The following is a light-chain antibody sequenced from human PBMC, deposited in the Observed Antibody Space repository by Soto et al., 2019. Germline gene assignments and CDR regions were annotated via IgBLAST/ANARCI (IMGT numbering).Light chain of an antibody. J-gene: IGKJ3*01. CDR2: AAS. CDR1: QGISSY. Sequence: IQLTQSPSSLSASVGDRVTITCRASQGISSYLAWYQQKPGKAPKLLIYAASTLQSGVPSRFSSSGSGTDFTLTISSLQLEDFATYYCQQLNSYPLFTFGPGTKVDIK. CDR3: QQLNSYPLFT. V-gene: IGKV1-9*01.